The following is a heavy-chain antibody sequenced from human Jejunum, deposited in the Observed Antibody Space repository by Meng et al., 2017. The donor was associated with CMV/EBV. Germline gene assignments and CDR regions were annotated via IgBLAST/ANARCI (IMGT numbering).Heavy chain of an antibody. J-gene: IGHJ4*02. V-gene: IGHV3-23*01. D-gene: IGHD6-19*01. Sequence: VQLLESGGALVQPGGSLRLSCAASGFTFRSYAISWVRQAPGKGLEWVSGISGSGTSTYYADSVKGRFIISRDNSKNTVFLQMNSLRVEDAATYYCAKDRGGYTSGWVSFDDWGQGTLVTVSS. CDR3: AKDRGGYTSGWVSFDD. CDR2: ISGSGTST. CDR1: GFTFRSYA.